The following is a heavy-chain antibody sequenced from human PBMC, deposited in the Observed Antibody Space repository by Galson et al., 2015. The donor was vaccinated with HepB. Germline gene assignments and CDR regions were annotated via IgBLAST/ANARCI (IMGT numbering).Heavy chain of an antibody. CDR2: INPHSGGT. D-gene: IGHD3-3*01. CDR1: GYSFTGYH. V-gene: IGHV1-2*02. CDR3: ARSANYDFFSVYPYHNWLDP. J-gene: IGHJ5*02. Sequence: SVKVSCKASGYSFTGYHMHWLRQAPGQGLEWMGWINPHSGGTNYAQKFQGRVTMTRDTSITTSYMELNNLRSDDTAVYYCARSANYDFFSVYPYHNWLDPWGQGTLVSVSS.